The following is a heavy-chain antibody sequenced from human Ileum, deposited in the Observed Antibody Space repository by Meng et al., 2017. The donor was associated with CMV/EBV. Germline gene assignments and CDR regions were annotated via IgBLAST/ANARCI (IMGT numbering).Heavy chain of an antibody. CDR1: GFNVSSNF. CDR2: IYTGGST. Sequence: VLVGEVGWGLLSPGGSLGLSCAGPGFNVSSNFMNGVRQAPGKGVEWVSVIYTGGSTYYADSVKGRFTISRDNSKNTLYLQMNSLRAEDTAVYYCARGYGDYWGQGTLVTVSS. D-gene: IGHD1-1*01. CDR3: ARGYGDY. V-gene: IGHV3-53*01. J-gene: IGHJ4*02.